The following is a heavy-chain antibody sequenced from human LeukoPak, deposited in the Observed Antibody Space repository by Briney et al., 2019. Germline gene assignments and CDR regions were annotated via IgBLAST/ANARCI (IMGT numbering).Heavy chain of an antibody. CDR3: ASKQGAYCGGDCYSDAFDI. J-gene: IGHJ3*02. CDR2: IYPGDSDT. CDR1: GYSFTSYW. D-gene: IGHD2-21*01. V-gene: IGHV5-51*01. Sequence: GESLKISCXGSGYSFTSYWIGWARQMAGKGLEWMRIIYPGDSDTRYSPSFQGQVTISAAKSITTTYLQWSSMKASDTAMYYCASKQGAYCGGDCYSDAFDIWGQGTMVTVSS.